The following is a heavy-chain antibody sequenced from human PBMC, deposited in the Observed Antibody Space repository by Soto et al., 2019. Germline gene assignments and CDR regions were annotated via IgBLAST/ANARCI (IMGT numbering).Heavy chain of an antibody. J-gene: IGHJ6*02. CDR1: GYTFTAYH. Sequence: QVQLVQSGAEVKEPGDSVRVSCEASGYTFTAYHIHWVRQAPGQGLEWMGWINPKFGDTTYAQDFQGRVYMTRDMSISTVYMELSRLTSDDTAIYYCARNMDYYYGRGSGNGHGVWGQGTTVTVFS. D-gene: IGHD3-10*02. CDR2: INPKFGDT. V-gene: IGHV1-2*02. CDR3: ARNMDYYYGRGSGNGHGV.